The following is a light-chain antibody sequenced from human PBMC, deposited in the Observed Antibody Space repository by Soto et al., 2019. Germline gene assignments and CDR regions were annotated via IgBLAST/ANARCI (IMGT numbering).Light chain of an antibody. CDR2: EVS. CDR3: CSYTSSTTPL. Sequence: SGMTLAACVSGFPGQSITISCTGSSSDVGGYHYVSWYQQYPGEAPKLVISEVSNRPSGVSNRFSGSKSGNTASLTISGLQAEDEADYYCCSYTSSTTPLFGGGTKVTVL. V-gene: IGLV2-14*01. CDR1: SSDVGGYHY. J-gene: IGLJ2*01.